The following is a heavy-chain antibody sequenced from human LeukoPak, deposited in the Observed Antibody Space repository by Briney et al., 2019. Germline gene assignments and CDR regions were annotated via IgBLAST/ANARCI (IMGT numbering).Heavy chain of an antibody. D-gene: IGHD2-2*01. Sequence: SETLSLTCTVSGYSISSGYYWGWIRQPPGKGLEWIGSIYYSGSTYYGPSLQSRVTISVNTAKHQFSLNMRSVTAADTAVYYCAGAQVVPAARPFDWWSQGTLVTVSS. CDR2: IYYSGST. J-gene: IGHJ4*02. CDR1: GYSISSGYY. CDR3: AGAQVVPAARPFDW. V-gene: IGHV4-38-2*02.